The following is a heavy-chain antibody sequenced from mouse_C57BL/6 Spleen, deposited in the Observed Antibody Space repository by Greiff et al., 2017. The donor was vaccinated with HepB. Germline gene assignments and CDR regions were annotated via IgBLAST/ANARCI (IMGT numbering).Heavy chain of an antibody. CDR1: GYTFTDYN. D-gene: IGHD2-2*01. CDR2: INPNNGGT. Sequence: VQLQQSGPELVKPGASVKIPCKASGYTFTDYNMDWVKQSHGKSLEWIGDINPNNGGTIYNQKFKGKATLTVDKSSSTAYMELRSLTSEDTAVYYCARGGGRLRRGYYYAMDYWGQGTSVTVSS. CDR3: ARGGGRLRRGYYYAMDY. V-gene: IGHV1-18*01. J-gene: IGHJ4*01.